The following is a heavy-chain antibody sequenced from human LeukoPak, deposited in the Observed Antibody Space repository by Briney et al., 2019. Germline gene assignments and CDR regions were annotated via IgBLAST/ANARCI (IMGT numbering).Heavy chain of an antibody. J-gene: IGHJ4*02. Sequence: GGSLRLSCAASGFTFSNYWMTWVRQAPGKGLEWVSAISGSGDSTYYADSVKGRFTISRDNSKNTLYLQMNSLRAEDTAVYYCVKLVGVGELFWGHFLEDFWGQGTLVTVSS. CDR1: GFTFSNYW. CDR3: VKLVGVGELFWGHFLEDF. V-gene: IGHV3-23*01. D-gene: IGHD3-10*01. CDR2: ISGSGDST.